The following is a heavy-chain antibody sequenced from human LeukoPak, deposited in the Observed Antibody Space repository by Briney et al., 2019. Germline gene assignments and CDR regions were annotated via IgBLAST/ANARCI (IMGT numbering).Heavy chain of an antibody. Sequence: ASVKVSCKVSGYTFTDYHMHWVQQAPGKGLEWMGLVDPEDGETIYAEKFQGRDTITADTSTDTAYMELSSLRSEDTAVYYCATDPTMIPEDYWGQGTLVTVSS. J-gene: IGHJ4*02. D-gene: IGHD3-22*01. V-gene: IGHV1-69-2*01. CDR1: GYTFTDYH. CDR2: VDPEDGET. CDR3: ATDPTMIPEDY.